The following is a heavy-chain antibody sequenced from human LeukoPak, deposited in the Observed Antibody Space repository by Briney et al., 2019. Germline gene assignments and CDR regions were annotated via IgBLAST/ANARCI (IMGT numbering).Heavy chain of an antibody. V-gene: IGHV1-69*13. D-gene: IGHD3-16*01. CDR2: IIPIFGTA. CDR3: ARVGPYYDYVWGSYDY. Sequence: RWASVKVSCKASGGTFSSYAISWVRQAPGQGLEWMGGIIPIFGTANYAQKFQGRVTITADESTSTAYMELSSLRSEDTAVYYCARVGPYYDYVWGSYDYWGQGTLVTVSS. J-gene: IGHJ4*02. CDR1: GGTFSSYA.